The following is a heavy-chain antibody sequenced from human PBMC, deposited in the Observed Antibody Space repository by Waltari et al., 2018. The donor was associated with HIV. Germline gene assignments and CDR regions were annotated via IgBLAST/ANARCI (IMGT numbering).Heavy chain of an antibody. D-gene: IGHD2-2*01. J-gene: IGHJ5*02. CDR2: SYYSGNT. CDR1: GGSIRSSSYY. CDR3: ALIVVVPAAKLNWFDP. Sequence: QLQLQESGPGLVKPSETLSLTCTVSGGSIRSSSYYWGWIRQPPGKGLEWIVSSYYSGNTYFNPSLKSRVTISVDTSKNQFSLKLSSVTAADTAVYYCALIVVVPAAKLNWFDPWGQGTLVTVSS. V-gene: IGHV4-39*01.